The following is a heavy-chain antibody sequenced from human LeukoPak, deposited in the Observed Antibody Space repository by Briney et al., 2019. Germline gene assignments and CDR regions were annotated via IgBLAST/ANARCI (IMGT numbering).Heavy chain of an antibody. D-gene: IGHD6-19*01. CDR1: GGSFSGYY. J-gene: IGHJ4*02. CDR2: INHSGST. Sequence: SETLSLTCAVYGGSFSGYYGSWIRQPPGKGLEWIGEINHSGSTNYNPSLKSRVTISVDKSKNQFSLKLSSVTAADTAVYYCARRNSSGFDYWGQGTLVTVSS. CDR3: ARRNSSGFDY. V-gene: IGHV4-34*01.